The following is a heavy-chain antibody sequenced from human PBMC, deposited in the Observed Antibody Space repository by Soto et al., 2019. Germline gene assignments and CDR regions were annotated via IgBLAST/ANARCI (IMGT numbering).Heavy chain of an antibody. CDR3: VRAARSGTTHFYY. D-gene: IGHD1-7*01. J-gene: IGHJ4*02. Sequence: EVQLVESGGVLVQPGGSLRLSCVASGLTFSDHYMDWVRQAPGKGLEWVGRSRNKAKSYTTDYAASVKGRITISRDDAKSSVYLQMNSLETEGTAVYYFVRAARSGTTHFYYWGQGTLVTVSS. V-gene: IGHV3-72*01. CDR1: GLTFSDHY. CDR2: SRNKAKSYTT.